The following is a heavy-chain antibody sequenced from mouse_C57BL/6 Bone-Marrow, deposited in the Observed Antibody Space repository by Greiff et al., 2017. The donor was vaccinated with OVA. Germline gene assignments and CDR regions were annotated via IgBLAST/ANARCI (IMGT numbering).Heavy chain of an antibody. Sequence: EVKLVESGGGLVQPKGSLKLSCAASGFTFNTYAMHWVRQAPGKGLEWVARIRSKSSNYATYYADSVKDRYTISRDDSQSMLYLQMNNLKTEDTAMYYCVREERRQLRLEFAYWGQGTLVTVSA. CDR3: VREERRQLRLEFAY. CDR1: GFTFNTYA. CDR2: IRSKSSNYAT. V-gene: IGHV10-3*01. J-gene: IGHJ3*01. D-gene: IGHD3-2*02.